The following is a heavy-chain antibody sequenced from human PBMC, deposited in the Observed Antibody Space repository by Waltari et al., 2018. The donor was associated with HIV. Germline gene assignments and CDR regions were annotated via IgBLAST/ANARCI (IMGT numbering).Heavy chain of an antibody. Sequence: QLIQSTSALKRPGASVTISCQVSGYPLSDLSMQWVRQGRGQRLGWMGGFEPKNGKPVYSQRFWGRVSLAEDTSEDTAFLELNRLTSDDTAVYYCVTLYNESPLYSNFWGQGTLVTV. J-gene: IGHJ1*01. CDR3: VTLYNESPLYSNF. D-gene: IGHD2-15*01. CDR2: FEPKNGKP. CDR1: GYPLSDLS. V-gene: IGHV1-24*01.